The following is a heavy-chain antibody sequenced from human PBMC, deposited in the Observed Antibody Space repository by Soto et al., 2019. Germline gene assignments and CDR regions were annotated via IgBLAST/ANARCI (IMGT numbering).Heavy chain of an antibody. CDR1: GYTLTELS. CDR2: FDPEDGET. D-gene: IGHD5-12*01. V-gene: IGHV1-24*01. Sequence: ASVKVSCKVSGYTLTELSMHWVRQAPGKGLEWMGGFDPEDGETIYAQKSQGRVTMTEDTSTDTAYMELSSLRSEDTAVYYCARGQMDIVATITFLDYWGQGTLVTVSS. CDR3: ARGQMDIVATITFLDY. J-gene: IGHJ4*02.